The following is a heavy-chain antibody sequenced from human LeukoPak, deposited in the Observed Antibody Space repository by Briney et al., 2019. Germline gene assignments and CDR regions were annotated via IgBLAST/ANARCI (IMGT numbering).Heavy chain of an antibody. CDR2: ISYDGSNK. V-gene: IGHV3-30*03. Sequence: HPGRSLRLSCAASGFTFSSYGMHWVRQAPGKGLEWVAVISYDGSNKYYADSVKGRFTISRDNSKNTLYLQMNSLRAEDTAVYHCARTRMSYSSGWYSFDYWGQGTLVTVSS. D-gene: IGHD6-19*01. CDR1: GFTFSSYG. CDR3: ARTRMSYSSGWYSFDY. J-gene: IGHJ4*02.